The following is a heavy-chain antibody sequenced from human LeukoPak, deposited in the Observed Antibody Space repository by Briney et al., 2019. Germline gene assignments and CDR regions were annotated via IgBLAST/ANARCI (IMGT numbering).Heavy chain of an antibody. J-gene: IGHJ4*02. CDR3: ARGADHGGSYYPD. CDR1: GFRFSNSW. D-gene: IGHD3-10*01. CDR2: MKTDGTRI. Sequence: SGGSLRLSCAASGFRFSNSWMYWVRQGPGKGPVWVSRMKTDGTRIEYADSVKGRFTISRDNAKNTLFLQTSSLRVEDTAVYYCARGADHGGSYYPDWGQGTRVTVSS. V-gene: IGHV3-74*01.